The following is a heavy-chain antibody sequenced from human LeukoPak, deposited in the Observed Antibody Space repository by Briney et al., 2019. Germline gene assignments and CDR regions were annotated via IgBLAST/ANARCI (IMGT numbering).Heavy chain of an antibody. D-gene: IGHD2-15*01. CDR1: GFTFSDYN. Sequence: PGGSLRLSCAASGFTFSDYNMRWIRQAPGKGLEWVSSISRSGSTKYYADSVKGRFTISRDNAKDSLLLQMNSLRAPDTAVYYCARLLRHCSGGNCYSGGLGYMDVWGKGTTVTISS. CDR3: ARLLRHCSGGNCYSGGLGYMDV. CDR2: ISRSGSTK. V-gene: IGHV3-11*01. J-gene: IGHJ6*03.